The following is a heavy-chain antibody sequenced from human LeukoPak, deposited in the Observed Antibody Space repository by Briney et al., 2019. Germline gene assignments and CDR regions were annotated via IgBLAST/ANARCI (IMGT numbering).Heavy chain of an antibody. CDR2: VDHTGST. Sequence: SETLSLTCSVSGGSISSGPYYWNWIRQPPGKGLEWIGYVDHTGSTNFNPSLNGRVSISRDTTKNLFSLRLRSVTAADTAVYFCARGRVSSSTWYSTYYYYFYMDVWGKGTTVTVSS. J-gene: IGHJ6*03. V-gene: IGHV4-61*03. D-gene: IGHD1-1*01. CDR3: ARGRVSSSTWYSTYYYYFYMDV. CDR1: GGSISSGPYY.